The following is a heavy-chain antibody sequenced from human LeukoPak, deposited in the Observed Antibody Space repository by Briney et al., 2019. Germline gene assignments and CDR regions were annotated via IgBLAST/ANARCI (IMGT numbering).Heavy chain of an antibody. CDR1: RYTFTSYY. CDR3: ARGGSITARPESYGMDV. J-gene: IGHJ6*02. Sequence: PSVKLSCKASRYTFTSYYMHWVRHAPEQGLEWMGIINPSGGSRTHAQKFEGRVTMTRDTSTSTVYMEMGSLSFEDTAVYYCARGGSITARPESYGMDVWGQGTTVTVSS. D-gene: IGHD6-6*01. V-gene: IGHV1-46*01. CDR2: INPSGGSR.